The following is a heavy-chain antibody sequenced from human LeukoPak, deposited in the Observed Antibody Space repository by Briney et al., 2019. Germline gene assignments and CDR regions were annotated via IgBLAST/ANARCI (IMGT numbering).Heavy chain of an antibody. V-gene: IGHV4-39*01. Sequence: KTSETLSLTCTVSGGSITSRSYYWGWIRQPPGKGLEWIGSVYFSGYTYYNPSLKSRVTMSVDTYKNQFSLKLSSVSAADTALYYCDRHRGALFGPKDVWGQGTTVTVSS. CDR1: GGSITSRSYY. CDR2: VYFSGYT. CDR3: DRHRGALFGPKDV. J-gene: IGHJ6*02. D-gene: IGHD3-3*01.